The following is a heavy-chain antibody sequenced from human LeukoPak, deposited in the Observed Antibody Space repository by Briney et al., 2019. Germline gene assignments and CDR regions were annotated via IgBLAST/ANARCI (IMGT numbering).Heavy chain of an antibody. D-gene: IGHD4-17*01. V-gene: IGHV3-23*01. CDR2: ISGSGGGT. CDR1: GFTFSNLA. CDR3: VKDNYADYASGGVDWYFDL. Sequence: GGSLRISCAASGFTFSNLAMGWVRQAPGKGLAWDSGISGSGGGTYYVDSVRGRFTISRENSKNTLFLDMNNMHTDDTAVYFCVKDNYADYASGGVDWYFDLWGRGTLVTVSS. J-gene: IGHJ2*01.